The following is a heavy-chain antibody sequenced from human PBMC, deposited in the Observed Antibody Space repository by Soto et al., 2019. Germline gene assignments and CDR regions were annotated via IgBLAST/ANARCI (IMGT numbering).Heavy chain of an antibody. CDR1: GFIFSNYG. J-gene: IGHJ4*02. CDR3: ARSYSFGGVISPTFDY. Sequence: QVQLVESGGGVVQPGRSLRLSCAASGFIFSNYGMHWVRQAPGKGLEWVAVIWYDGSHESYADSVKGRFTISRDNSKNTLFLQMNSLRAEDTAVYYCARSYSFGGVISPTFDYWGQGTLVTVSS. D-gene: IGHD3-16*02. CDR2: IWYDGSHE. V-gene: IGHV3-33*01.